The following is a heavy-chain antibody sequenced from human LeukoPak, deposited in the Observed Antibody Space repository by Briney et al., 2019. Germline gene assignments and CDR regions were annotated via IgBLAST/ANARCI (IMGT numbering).Heavy chain of an antibody. CDR2: VSSVGGSK. D-gene: IGHD4-17*01. V-gene: IGHV3-23*01. CDR3: ARDPLYDYGDYGY. CDR1: GFTFSSFA. Sequence: GASLRLSCAASGFTFSSFAMNWVRQAPGKGLEWVSLVSSVGGSKYYADSVKGRFTTSRDNTKDMVFLQMDSLRAEDTAVYYCARDPLYDYGDYGYWGQGTLVTVSS. J-gene: IGHJ4*02.